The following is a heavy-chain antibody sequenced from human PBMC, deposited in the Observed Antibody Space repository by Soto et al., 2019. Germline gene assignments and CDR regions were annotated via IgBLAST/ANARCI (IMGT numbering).Heavy chain of an antibody. V-gene: IGHV1-69*01. J-gene: IGHJ3*02. D-gene: IGHD3-9*01. CDR2: IIPIFGTA. CDR3: ARDRVRGYDILTGPRGYDAFDI. CDR1: GGTFSSYA. Sequence: QVQLVQSGAEVKKPGSSVKVSCKASGGTFSSYAISWVRQAPGQGLEWMGGIIPIFGTANYAQKFQGRVTITADESTSTAYMELSSLRSEDMAVYYCARDRVRGYDILTGPRGYDAFDIWGQGTMVTVSS.